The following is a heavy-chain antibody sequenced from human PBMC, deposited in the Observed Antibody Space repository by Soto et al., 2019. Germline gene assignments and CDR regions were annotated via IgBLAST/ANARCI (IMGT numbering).Heavy chain of an antibody. J-gene: IGHJ5*02. D-gene: IGHD5-12*01. CDR1: GGSISSYY. CDR2: IYYSGST. Sequence: SETLSLTCTVSGGSISSYYWSWIRQPPGKGLEWIGYIYYSGSTNYNPSLKSRVTISVDRSKNQFSLKLSSVTAADTAVYYCARAYSGYDWWFDPWGQGTLVTVSS. CDR3: ARAYSGYDWWFDP. V-gene: IGHV4-59*12.